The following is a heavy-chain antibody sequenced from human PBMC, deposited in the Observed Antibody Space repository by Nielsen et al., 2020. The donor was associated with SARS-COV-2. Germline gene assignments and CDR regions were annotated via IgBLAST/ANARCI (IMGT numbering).Heavy chain of an antibody. D-gene: IGHD6-19*01. V-gene: IGHV3-49*03. J-gene: IGHJ4*02. CDR3: ARDNSSGWRYFDY. CDR2: IRSKAYGGTT. Sequence: GESLKISCTASGFTFGDYAMSWFRQAPGKGLEWVGFIRSKAYGGTTEYAASVKGRFTISRDDSKNSLYLQMNSLKTEDTAVYYCARDNSSGWRYFDYWGQGTLVTVSS. CDR1: GFTFGDYA.